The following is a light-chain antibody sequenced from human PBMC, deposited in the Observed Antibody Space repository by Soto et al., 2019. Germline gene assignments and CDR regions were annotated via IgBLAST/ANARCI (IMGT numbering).Light chain of an antibody. V-gene: IGKV3-20*01. J-gene: IGKJ4*02. Sequence: IVLTQWAGSLSLSPGERATLACRASQGFXSSYLAWDQQKPGQPPRLPXDGASNTATGGPGRLSGSGSATDFTRTISRLEPEDFAVYHCQQYSIAPRTFGGGTKVDIK. CDR2: GAS. CDR3: QQYSIAPRT. CDR1: QGFXSSY.